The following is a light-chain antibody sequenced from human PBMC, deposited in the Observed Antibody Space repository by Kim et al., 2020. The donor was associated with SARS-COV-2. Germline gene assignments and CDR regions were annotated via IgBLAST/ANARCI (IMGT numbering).Light chain of an antibody. J-gene: IGKJ2*01. CDR3: QQYGSSPYT. Sequence: EIVLTQSPGTLSLSPGERATLSCRASQSVSSTYLAWYHQKPGQAPRLLIYGASSRATGIPDRFSGSGSGTDFTLTINRLEPEDFAVYYCQQYGSSPYTFGQGTKLEI. CDR1: QSVSSTY. CDR2: GAS. V-gene: IGKV3-20*01.